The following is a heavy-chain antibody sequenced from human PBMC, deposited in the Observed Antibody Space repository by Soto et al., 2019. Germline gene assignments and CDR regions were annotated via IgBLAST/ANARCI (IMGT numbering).Heavy chain of an antibody. CDR2: ISSSSNYI. J-gene: IGHJ4*02. CDR1: GLTFSSHT. V-gene: IGHV3-21*01. Sequence: GGSLRLSCVVSGLTFSSHTMNWVRQAPGKGLEWVSSISSSSNYIYFADSVKGRFTISRDNSKNALYLQMSSLRAEDTAVYYCARVHTSSYPYFDYWGQPTLVSVPS. D-gene: IGHD2-2*01. CDR3: ARVHTSSYPYFDY.